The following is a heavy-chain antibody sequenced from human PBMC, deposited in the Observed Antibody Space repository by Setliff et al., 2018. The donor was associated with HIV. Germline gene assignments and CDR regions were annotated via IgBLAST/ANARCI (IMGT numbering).Heavy chain of an antibody. CDR1: GLPFYNYW. CDR2: IKQDGSDM. J-gene: IGHJ4*02. D-gene: IGHD6-13*01. CDR3: ATQTGFYNSHWYDY. V-gene: IGHV3-7*01. Sequence: GGSLRLSCVASGLPFYNYWMTWLRRAPGRGLEWVANIKQDGSDMHYIESVKGRFTIFRDSAKNSVFLQMNGLRAEDTGVYYCATQTGFYNSHWYDYWGQGTMVTVSS.